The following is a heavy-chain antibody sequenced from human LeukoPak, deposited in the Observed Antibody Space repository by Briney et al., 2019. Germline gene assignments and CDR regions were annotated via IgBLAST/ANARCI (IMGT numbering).Heavy chain of an antibody. D-gene: IGHD3-16*01. J-gene: IGHJ5*02. CDR3: ASQSFARFDP. Sequence: QPGGSLRLSCVASGFAFSRSWMSWVRQAPGKGLEWVGNIQPDGSEQYPVDSVKGRFTISRDNSRNSLFLQMSSLRVEDTAVYYCASQSFARFDPWGQGTLVTVSS. CDR2: IQPDGSEQ. CDR1: GFAFSRSW. V-gene: IGHV3-7*01.